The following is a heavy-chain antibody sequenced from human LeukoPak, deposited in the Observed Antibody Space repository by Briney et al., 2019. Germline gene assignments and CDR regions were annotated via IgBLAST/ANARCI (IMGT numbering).Heavy chain of an antibody. CDR1: GGSISSSSYY. Sequence: SETLSLTCTVSGGSISSSSYYWGWIRQPPGKGLEWIGSIYYSGSTYYNPSLKSRVTISVDTSKNQFSLKLSSVTAADTAVYYCARRVHGPMRNWFDPWGQGTLVTVSS. D-gene: IGHD6-6*01. J-gene: IGHJ5*02. CDR3: ARRVHGPMRNWFDP. CDR2: IYYSGST. V-gene: IGHV4-39*01.